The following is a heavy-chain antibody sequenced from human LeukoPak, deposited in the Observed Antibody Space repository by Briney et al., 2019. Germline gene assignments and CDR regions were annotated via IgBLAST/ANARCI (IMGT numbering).Heavy chain of an antibody. CDR1: GYSINNYW. V-gene: IGHV5-51*01. D-gene: IGHD2-15*01. CDR2: IYPADSDI. J-gene: IGHJ5*02. CDR3: ARQEYCSGGSCYTWFDP. Sequence: GESLKIPCKGSGYSINNYWIGWGRQMPGKGLGWMGIIYPADSDIRYSPSFQGQVTISADKSISTAYLQWSSLKASDTAMYYCARQEYCSGGSCYTWFDPWGQGTLVTVSS.